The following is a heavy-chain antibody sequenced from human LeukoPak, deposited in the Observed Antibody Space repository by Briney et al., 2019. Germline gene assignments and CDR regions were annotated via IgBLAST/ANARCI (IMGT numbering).Heavy chain of an antibody. V-gene: IGHV4-38-2*01. CDR3: ARFGSTSGRGFDP. CDR2: ISHSGTT. Sequence: PSETLSLTCAVSGYSISSAYYWGWIRQPPGKGLEWIGTISHSGTTYFNPSLKSRVTIFLDTSKNQFSLKLTSVTAADTAVYYCARFGSTSGRGFDPWGQGNLVTVSS. D-gene: IGHD2-2*01. CDR1: GYSISSAYY. J-gene: IGHJ5*02.